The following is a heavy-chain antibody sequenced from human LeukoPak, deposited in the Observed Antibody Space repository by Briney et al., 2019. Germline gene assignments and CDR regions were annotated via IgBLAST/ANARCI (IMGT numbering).Heavy chain of an antibody. V-gene: IGHV3-23*01. CDR3: ARDKGDYDTSGSLFVF. CDR2: ITTSDGNT. D-gene: IGHD3-22*01. CDR1: GFTFSSYT. J-gene: IGHJ4*02. Sequence: GGSLRLSCAASGFTFSSYTMSWVRQAPGKGLEWVSTITTSDGNTYYADSVKGRFTVSRDSSKNTLFLQMNSLRAEDTAVYYCARDKGDYDTSGSLFVFGGQGTLVTVSS.